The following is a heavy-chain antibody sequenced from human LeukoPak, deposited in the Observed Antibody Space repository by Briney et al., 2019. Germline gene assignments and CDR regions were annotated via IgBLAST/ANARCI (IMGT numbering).Heavy chain of an antibody. D-gene: IGHD2/OR15-2a*01. Sequence: ASVKVSCKSSGFTFTDHYIHWVRQGPGQGLEWMGYIGPHSTFTSSPQEFQGRVTMTRDASMSTAYMELTRLTSDDAAVYYCVREGEGPLSKDFDYWGQGTLVTVSS. CDR1: GFTFTDHY. CDR2: IGPHSTFT. V-gene: IGHV1-2*02. J-gene: IGHJ4*02. CDR3: VREGEGPLSKDFDY.